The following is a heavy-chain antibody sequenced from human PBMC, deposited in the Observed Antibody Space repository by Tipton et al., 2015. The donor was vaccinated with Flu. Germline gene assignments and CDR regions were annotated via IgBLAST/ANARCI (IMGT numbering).Heavy chain of an antibody. V-gene: IGHV4-38-2*01. CDR1: GDSIGSRYF. J-gene: IGHJ4*02. CDR3: ARHQSSSLLPFDY. CDR2: VHQTGST. Sequence: TLSLTCSVSGDSIGSRYFWGWIRQPPGKGLEWIGNVHQTGSTYYNPSLRSRVTIAVDRPKNQLSLRLTSVTAADTAVYYCARHQSSSLLPFDYWDQGTLVTVSS. D-gene: IGHD6-6*01.